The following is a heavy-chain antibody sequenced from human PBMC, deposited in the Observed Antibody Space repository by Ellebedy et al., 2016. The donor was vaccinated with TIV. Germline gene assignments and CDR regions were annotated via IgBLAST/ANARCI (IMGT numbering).Heavy chain of an antibody. J-gene: IGHJ4*02. V-gene: IGHV3-23*01. D-gene: IGHD3-22*01. Sequence: PGGSLRLSCPPSGFTFNNYAMRWVRQAPGKGLKWVSTISHTGTRTYYANSVEGRFIISRDSSKRTLYLKMNSLRAEDTAIYYCAKGRGGGSDSSAPRYYFDYWGLGTLVTVSS. CDR1: GFTFNNYA. CDR2: ISHTGTRT. CDR3: AKGRGGGSDSSAPRYYFDY.